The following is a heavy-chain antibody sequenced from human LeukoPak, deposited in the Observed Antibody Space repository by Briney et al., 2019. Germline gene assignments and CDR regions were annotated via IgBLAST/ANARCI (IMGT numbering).Heavy chain of an antibody. CDR1: GFTFSSYS. D-gene: IGHD3-9*01. CDR3: ARDKGSIFWPMDV. Sequence: GGSLRLSCAASGFTFSSYSMNWVRQAPGKGLEWVSYISSSSSTIYYADSVKGRFTISRDNAKNSLYLQMNSLRAEDTAVYYCARDKGSIFWPMDVWGQGTTVTVSS. J-gene: IGHJ6*02. CDR2: ISSSSSTI. V-gene: IGHV3-48*04.